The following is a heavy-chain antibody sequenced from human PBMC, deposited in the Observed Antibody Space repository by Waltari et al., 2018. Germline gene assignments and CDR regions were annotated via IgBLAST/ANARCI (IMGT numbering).Heavy chain of an antibody. CDR3: ARGRIQLRDRRLDY. J-gene: IGHJ4*02. V-gene: IGHV4-34*01. Sequence: QVQLQQWGAGLLKPSETLSLTCAVYGGSFSGYYWSWIRQPPGKGLEWIGEINHSGSTNTNPCLKRRVTISVDTSKNRFSLKLSSATAADTAVYYSARGRIQLRDRRLDYWGQGTLVTVSS. D-gene: IGHD5-18*01. CDR1: GGSFSGYY. CDR2: INHSGST.